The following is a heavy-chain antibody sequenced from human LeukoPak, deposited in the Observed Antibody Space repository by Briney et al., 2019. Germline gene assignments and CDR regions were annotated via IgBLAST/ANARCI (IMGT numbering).Heavy chain of an antibody. D-gene: IGHD2-15*01. CDR2: IYSGGST. CDR3: ARMHCSGGSCTLGPNAFDI. Sequence: GGSLRLSCAASGFTVSSNYMSWVRQAPGKGLEWVSVIYSGGSTYYADSVKGRFTISRDDSKSTLYIQMNSLRAEDTAVYYCARMHCSGGSCTLGPNAFDIWGQGTMVTVSS. V-gene: IGHV3-53*01. CDR1: GFTVSSNY. J-gene: IGHJ3*02.